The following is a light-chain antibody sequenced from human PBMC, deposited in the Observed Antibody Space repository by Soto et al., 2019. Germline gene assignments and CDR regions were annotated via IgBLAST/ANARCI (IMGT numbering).Light chain of an antibody. CDR3: QQYSSSPWT. CDR2: GAS. J-gene: IGKJ1*01. Sequence: EIVLAQSPGTLSLSPGERATLSCRAGQSVSSSYLACYQQKPGQAPRLLIYGASTRATGIPDRFSGSGSGTDFTLTINKLEPEDFAVYYCQQYSSSPWTFGQGTKVDI. CDR1: QSVSSSY. V-gene: IGKV3-20*01.